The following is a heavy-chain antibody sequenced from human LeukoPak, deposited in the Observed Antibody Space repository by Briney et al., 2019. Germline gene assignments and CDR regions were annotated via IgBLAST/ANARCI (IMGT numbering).Heavy chain of an antibody. Sequence: EASVKVSCKASGGTFSSYAISWVRQAPGQGLEWMGGIIPIFGTANYAQKFQGRVTITTDESTSTAYMELSSLRSEDTAVYHCARVLTYDFWSGYQGSYNWFDPWGQGTLVTVSS. CDR3: ARVLTYDFWSGYQGSYNWFDP. D-gene: IGHD3-3*01. CDR1: GGTFSSYA. J-gene: IGHJ5*02. CDR2: IIPIFGTA. V-gene: IGHV1-69*05.